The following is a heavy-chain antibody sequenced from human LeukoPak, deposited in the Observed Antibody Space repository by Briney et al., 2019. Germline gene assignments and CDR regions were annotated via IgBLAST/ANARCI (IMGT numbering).Heavy chain of an antibody. CDR2: IYSSGST. CDR1: GGSISRGSYY. Sequence: PSETLSLTCIVSGGSISRGSYYWNWIRQPAGKGLEWMGRIYSSGSTNYNPSLKSRVTISTDMSKNQFSLKLSSVTAADTAVYYCARALFRSSGWYGGSAWFDPWGQGTLVTVSS. D-gene: IGHD6-19*01. CDR3: ARALFRSSGWYGGSAWFDP. J-gene: IGHJ5*02. V-gene: IGHV4-61*02.